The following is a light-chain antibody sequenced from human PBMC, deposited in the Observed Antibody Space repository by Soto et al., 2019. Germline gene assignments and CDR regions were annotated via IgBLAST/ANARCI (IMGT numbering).Light chain of an antibody. V-gene: IGKV1-39*01. CDR1: QNINNY. Sequence: DIQMTQSPSSLSASVGDRVTITCQASQNINNYLNWYQQKPGRAPKLLIYDASNLEAVVPSRFRGSGSGTDFTLTISSLEPEDFATYYCQQTYSTPPTFGQGTKVDIK. CDR2: DAS. CDR3: QQTYSTPPT. J-gene: IGKJ1*01.